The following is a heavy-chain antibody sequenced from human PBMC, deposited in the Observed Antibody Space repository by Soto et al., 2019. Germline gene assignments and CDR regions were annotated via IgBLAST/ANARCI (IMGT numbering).Heavy chain of an antibody. J-gene: IGHJ6*02. D-gene: IGHD2-2*01. CDR2: ISSSGSTI. Sequence: GGSLRLSCAASGFTFSDYYMSWIRQAPGKGLEWVSYISSSGSTIYYADSVKGRFTISRDNAKKSLDLQINSLRAEDTAVYYCAREKKHQSLGGRFGMDVWGQATTVTVSS. V-gene: IGHV3-11*04. CDR1: GFTFSDYY. CDR3: AREKKHQSLGGRFGMDV.